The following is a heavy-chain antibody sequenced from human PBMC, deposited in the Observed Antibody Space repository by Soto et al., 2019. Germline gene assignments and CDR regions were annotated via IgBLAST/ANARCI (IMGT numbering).Heavy chain of an antibody. J-gene: IGHJ4*02. Sequence: QVQLVQSGAEVKKPGASVKVSCKASGYTFSSYHISWVRQAPGQGLEWMGWISAYNGNTNYAQKLQGRVTMTTDTSSGTADMELRSRSSDDKAVYDCARAGSPPERWGQGTMVTVSS. CDR1: GYTFSSYH. CDR3: ARAGSPPER. D-gene: IGHD1-26*01. CDR2: ISAYNGNT. V-gene: IGHV1-18*01.